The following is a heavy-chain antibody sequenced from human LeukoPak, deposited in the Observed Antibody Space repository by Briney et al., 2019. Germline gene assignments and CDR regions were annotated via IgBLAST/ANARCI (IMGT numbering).Heavy chain of an antibody. D-gene: IGHD5-18*01. J-gene: IGHJ3*02. V-gene: IGHV3-33*06. CDR2: IWSDGSNK. Sequence: GGSLRLSCATSGFTFTDYGMHWVRQAPGKGLEWVAVIWSDGSNKYYADSVKGRFTISRDNSKNTLYLQMNSLRAEDTAVYYCAKGDTAMVLDAFDIWGQGTMVTVSS. CDR3: AKGDTAMVLDAFDI. CDR1: GFTFTDYG.